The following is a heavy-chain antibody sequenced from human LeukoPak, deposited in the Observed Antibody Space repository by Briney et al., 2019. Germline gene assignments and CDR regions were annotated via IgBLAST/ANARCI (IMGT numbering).Heavy chain of an antibody. Sequence: GGSLRLSCAGSGFIFNNYAMHWVRQPPGKGLEWVSGISWNSGSIDYADSVKGRFTISRDNAKNSLYLQMNSLRAEDTAVYYCARDKSVYYDTSGSRFDYWGQGTLVTVSS. CDR3: ARDKSVYYDTSGSRFDY. J-gene: IGHJ4*02. D-gene: IGHD3-22*01. V-gene: IGHV3-9*01. CDR1: GFIFNNYA. CDR2: ISWNSGSI.